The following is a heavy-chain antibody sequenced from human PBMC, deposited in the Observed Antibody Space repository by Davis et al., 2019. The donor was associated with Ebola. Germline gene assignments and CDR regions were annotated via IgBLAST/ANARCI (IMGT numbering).Heavy chain of an antibody. CDR2: IRNKASSDAT. CDR1: GLTFGDHY. Sequence: PGGSLRLSCAASGLTFGDHYMNWVRQAPGKGLEWLGRIRNKASSDATEYVASVKGRFTISRDDPNNSLFLQMNSLKTEDTAVYYCARQLAVAGYYYYGMDVWGQGTTVTVSS. J-gene: IGHJ6*02. V-gene: IGHV3-72*01. CDR3: ARQLAVAGYYYYGMDV. D-gene: IGHD6-19*01.